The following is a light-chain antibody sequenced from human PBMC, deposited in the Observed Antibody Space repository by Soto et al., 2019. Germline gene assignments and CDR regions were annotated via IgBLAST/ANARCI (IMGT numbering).Light chain of an antibody. CDR3: QSYDSSLSAVV. CDR2: QNN. Sequence: QAVLTQPPSVSGAPGQRVSISCTGSSSNIGAGYDVHWYEHLPGTAPKLLIYQNNNRPSGVPDRFSGSKSGTSASLAITELQAEDEADYYCQSYDSSLSAVVFGGGTKLTVL. CDR1: SSNIGAGYD. J-gene: IGLJ2*01. V-gene: IGLV1-40*01.